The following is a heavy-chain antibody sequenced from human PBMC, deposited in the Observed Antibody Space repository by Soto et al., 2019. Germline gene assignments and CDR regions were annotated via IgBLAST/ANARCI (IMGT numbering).Heavy chain of an antibody. CDR1: GFTFVSYE. CDR3: ARGYTISARRIVDGMDV. V-gene: IGHV3-48*03. CDR2: ISSSGSTI. Sequence: PGGSLRLSCAASGFTFVSYEINWFRQSPGKWLEWVSYISSSGSTIYYADSVKGRFTISRDNAKNSLYLQMNSLRAEDTAVYYCARGYTISARRIVDGMDVWGQGTTVTVSS. D-gene: IGHD3-3*01. J-gene: IGHJ6*02.